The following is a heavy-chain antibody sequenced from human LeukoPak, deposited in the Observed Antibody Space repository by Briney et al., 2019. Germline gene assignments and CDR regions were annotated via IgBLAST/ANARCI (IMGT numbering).Heavy chain of an antibody. CDR3: ARVPIYDTVAYYFDY. CDR1: GYTFTNYY. D-gene: IGHD3-3*01. V-gene: IGHV1-46*01. J-gene: IGHJ4*02. Sequence: ASVKVSCKASGYTFTNYYMHWVRQAPGQGLEWLGLITPSGGSTWYAQKFQGRVTMTRDMSTSTDYMELSSLRSEDTAVYYCARVPIYDTVAYYFDYWGQGTLVTVSS. CDR2: ITPSGGST.